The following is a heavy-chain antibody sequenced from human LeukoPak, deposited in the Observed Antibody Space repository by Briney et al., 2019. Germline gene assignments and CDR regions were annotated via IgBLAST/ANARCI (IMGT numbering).Heavy chain of an antibody. CDR2: INHSGST. CDR1: GGSFSGYY. CDR3: ARIAPYYDILTGYQYGMDV. J-gene: IGHJ6*02. V-gene: IGHV4-34*01. Sequence: SETLSLTCAVYGGSFSGYYWSWIRQPPGKGLEWIGEINHSGSTNYNPSLKSRVTISVDRSKNQFPLKLSSVTAADTAVYYCARIAPYYDILTGYQYGMDVWGQGTTVTVSS. D-gene: IGHD3-9*01.